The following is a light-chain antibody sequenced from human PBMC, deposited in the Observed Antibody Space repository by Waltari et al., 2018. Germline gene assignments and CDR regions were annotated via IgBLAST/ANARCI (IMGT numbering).Light chain of an antibody. J-gene: IGKJ1*01. CDR2: GTS. Sequence: EIVMTQSPATLSVSPGERATLSCRASQSIATNLAWYQQTPGQAPRLFIFGTSTRATGIPARFSGGGSGTEFTLTISPMQSEDFAVYYCQHYSNWPRTFGHGTKVEIK. CDR1: QSIATN. CDR3: QHYSNWPRT. V-gene: IGKV3-15*01.